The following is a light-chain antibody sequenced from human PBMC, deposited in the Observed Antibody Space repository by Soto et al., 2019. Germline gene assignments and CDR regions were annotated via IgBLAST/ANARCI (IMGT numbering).Light chain of an antibody. CDR2: GAS. CDR1: QSVSSSY. Sequence: EIVLTQSPGTLSLPPGERATLSCRASQSVSSSYLAWYQQKPGQAPRLLIYGASSRATGIPDRFSGSGSGTDFTLTISRLEPEHFAVYYCQQYGSSLFTFGPGTKVDIK. J-gene: IGKJ3*01. CDR3: QQYGSSLFT. V-gene: IGKV3-20*01.